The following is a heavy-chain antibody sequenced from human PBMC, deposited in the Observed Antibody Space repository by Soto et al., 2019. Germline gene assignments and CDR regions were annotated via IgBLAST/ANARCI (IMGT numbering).Heavy chain of an antibody. CDR2: IYTSGST. J-gene: IGHJ5*02. D-gene: IGHD3-22*01. Sequence: SETLALTCTVYVGSISSYYWSWIRQPAGKGLEWIGRIYTSGSTNYNPSLKSRVTMSVDTSKNQFSLKLSSVTAADTAVYYCARDHRDSSGYYPYNWFDPWGQGTLVTVSS. CDR1: VGSISSYY. V-gene: IGHV4-4*07. CDR3: ARDHRDSSGYYPYNWFDP.